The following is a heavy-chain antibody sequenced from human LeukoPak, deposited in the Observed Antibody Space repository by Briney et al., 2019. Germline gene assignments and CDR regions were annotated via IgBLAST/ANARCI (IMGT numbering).Heavy chain of an antibody. Sequence: GPTLVNPTQTLTLTCTFSGFSLTTPGVGVGWIRQPPGNALESLALFYWDDDKRYFPSLESRLTITKATSKNQVVLTMTNMDPVDTATYYCARRHTSGNAFDFWGQGTLVTVSS. V-gene: IGHV2-5*02. D-gene: IGHD3-10*01. J-gene: IGHJ4*02. CDR2: FYWDDDK. CDR1: GFSLTTPGVG. CDR3: ARRHTSGNAFDF.